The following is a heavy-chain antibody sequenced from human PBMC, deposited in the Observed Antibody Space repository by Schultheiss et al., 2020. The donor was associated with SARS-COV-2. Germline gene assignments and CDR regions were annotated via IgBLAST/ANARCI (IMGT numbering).Heavy chain of an antibody. V-gene: IGHV3-30*01. Sequence: GESLKISCAASGFTFSSYAMHWVRQAPGKGLEWVAVISYDGSNKYYADSVKGRFTISRDNSKNTLYLQMNSLRAEDTAVYYCARGHQRRVNSYYFDYWGQGTLVTVSS. CDR3: ARGHQRRVNSYYFDY. CDR2: ISYDGSNK. D-gene: IGHD4-23*01. J-gene: IGHJ4*02. CDR1: GFTFSSYA.